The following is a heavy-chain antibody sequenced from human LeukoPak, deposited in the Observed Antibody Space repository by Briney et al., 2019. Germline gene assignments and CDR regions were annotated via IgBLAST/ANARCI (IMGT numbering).Heavy chain of an antibody. CDR3: ARGSIWFDP. CDR2: IYTSGST. J-gene: IGHJ5*02. V-gene: IGHV4-59*10. Sequence: SETLSLTCAVYGGSFSAYYWSWIRQPAGKGLEWIGRIYTSGSTNYNPSLKSRVTISVDTSKNQFSLKLISVTAADTAVYYCARGSIWFDPWGQGTLVTVSS. CDR1: GGSFSAYY. D-gene: IGHD1-26*01.